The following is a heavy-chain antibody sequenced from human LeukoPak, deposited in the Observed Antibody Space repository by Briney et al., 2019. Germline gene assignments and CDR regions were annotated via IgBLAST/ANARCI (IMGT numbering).Heavy chain of an antibody. J-gene: IGHJ4*02. Sequence: PGGSLRLSCAASGFIFSNHAVSWVRQAPGKGLEWVSTISGSGESTFYVDSVKDRFTISRDNSKNTVYLHMNNLRAEDTAVYYCAKEGRKTGNTYGYEFDSWGQGTLVTVSS. V-gene: IGHV3-23*01. CDR3: AKEGRKTGNTYGYEFDS. CDR2: ISGSGEST. CDR1: GFIFSNHA. D-gene: IGHD5-18*01.